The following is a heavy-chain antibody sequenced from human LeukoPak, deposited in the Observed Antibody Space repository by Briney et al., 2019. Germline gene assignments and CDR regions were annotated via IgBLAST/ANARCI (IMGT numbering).Heavy chain of an antibody. J-gene: IGHJ5*02. CDR3: ARAGLHYWFDP. CDR1: GYTFTSYG. CDR2: ISAYNGNT. D-gene: IGHD5-18*01. Sequence: ASVKVSCKASGYTFTSYGISWVRQAPGQGLEWMGWISAYNGNTNYAQKFQGRVTITADESTSTAYMGLSSLRSEDTAVYYCARAGLHYWFDPWGQGTLVTVSS. V-gene: IGHV1-18*01.